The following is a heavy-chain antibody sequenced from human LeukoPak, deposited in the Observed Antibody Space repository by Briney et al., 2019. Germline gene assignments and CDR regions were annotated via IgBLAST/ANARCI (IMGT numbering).Heavy chain of an antibody. CDR2: ISGSGGST. CDR1: GFTFSSYA. CDR3: AKESRLWFGELPYYYYGMDV. J-gene: IGHJ6*02. D-gene: IGHD3-10*01. V-gene: IGHV3-23*01. Sequence: SGGSLKLSCAASGFTFSSYAMNWVRQAPGKGLEWVSAISGSGGSTYYADSVKGRFTISRDNSKNTLYLQMNSLRAEDTAVYYCAKESRLWFGELPYYYYGMDVWGQGTTVTVSS.